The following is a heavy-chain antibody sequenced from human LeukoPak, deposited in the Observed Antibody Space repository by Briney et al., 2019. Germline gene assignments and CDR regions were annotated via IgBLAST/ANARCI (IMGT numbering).Heavy chain of an antibody. Sequence: SETLSLTCTGSAGSSSSDYGSWIRQPARQGREWIGRIYTSGSTNYNPSPKSRVTMSVDTSKNQFSLKLSSVTAADTAVYYCARVGDFWSGYLFDYWGQGTLVTVSS. J-gene: IGHJ4*02. CDR2: IYTSGST. CDR3: ARVGDFWSGYLFDY. V-gene: IGHV4-4*07. D-gene: IGHD3-3*01. CDR1: AGSSSSDY.